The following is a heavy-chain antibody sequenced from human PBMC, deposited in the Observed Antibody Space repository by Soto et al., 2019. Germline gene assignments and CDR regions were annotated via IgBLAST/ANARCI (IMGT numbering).Heavy chain of an antibody. CDR3: ARRRPIGYYNF. V-gene: IGHV3-11*05. CDR2: IGSSSTYT. Sequence: QVQLVESGGDLVKPGGSLRLSCAASGFPFSDYYMSWIRQAPGKGLEWVSSIGSSSTYTNYAYFVKGRFTISRDNAKNSLYLQMNSLRAEDAAVYYCARRRPIGYYNFWGQGTLVTVSA. D-gene: IGHD3-22*01. CDR1: GFPFSDYY. J-gene: IGHJ4*02.